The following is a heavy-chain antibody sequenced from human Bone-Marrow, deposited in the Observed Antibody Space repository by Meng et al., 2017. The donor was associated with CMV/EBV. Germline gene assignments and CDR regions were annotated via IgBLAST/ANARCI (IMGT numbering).Heavy chain of an antibody. CDR2: IYYSGST. CDR1: GGSVSSGSYY. Sequence: GSLRLSCTVSGGSVSSGSYYWSWIRQPPGKGLEWIGYIYYSGSTYYNPSLKSRVTISVDTSKNQFSLKLSSVTAADTAVYYCARDRARRGWFDPWGQGTLVTVSS. J-gene: IGHJ5*02. CDR3: ARDRARRGWFDP. V-gene: IGHV4-61*01. D-gene: IGHD3-10*01.